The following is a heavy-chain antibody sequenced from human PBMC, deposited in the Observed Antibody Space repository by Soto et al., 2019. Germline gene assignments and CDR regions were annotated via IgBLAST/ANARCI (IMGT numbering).Heavy chain of an antibody. D-gene: IGHD6-19*01. CDR2: IIPIFGTA. J-gene: IGHJ6*02. CDR3: ARGRLAVAGSYYYYGMDV. Sequence: SLKVSFKASGRTSSSYAISWVRQGPGQGLEWMGGIIPIFGTANYAQKFQGRVTITADESTSTAYMELSSLRSEDTAVYYCARGRLAVAGSYYYYGMDVWG. CDR1: GRTSSSYA. V-gene: IGHV1-69*13.